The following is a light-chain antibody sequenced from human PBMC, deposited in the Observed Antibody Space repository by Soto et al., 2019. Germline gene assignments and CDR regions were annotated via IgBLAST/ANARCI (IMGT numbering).Light chain of an antibody. Sequence: IVLTQSPGTLSLSPGERATLSCRASQSVSSSDLAWYQQKPGQAPRLLIYSASSRATGIPDRFSGSGSGTDFTLTISRQEPEEFAVYYCQQYDTFGQGTKLEI. CDR3: QQYDT. CDR1: QSVSSSD. V-gene: IGKV3-20*01. CDR2: SAS. J-gene: IGKJ2*01.